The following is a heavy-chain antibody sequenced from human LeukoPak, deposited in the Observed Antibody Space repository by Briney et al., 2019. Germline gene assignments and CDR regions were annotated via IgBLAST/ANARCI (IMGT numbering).Heavy chain of an antibody. V-gene: IGHV4-39*01. D-gene: IGHD3-3*01. CDR2: LIHTGGT. J-gene: IGHJ4*02. Sequence: SETLSLTYTVSSGSISSGTFYWDWIRQTPGKGLEWIVSLIHTGGTYYNPSLRSRVTTSVDTSKNQFSLKLHSVTAADTAMYYCARRRPGYYDFWSGYQDYWGQGTLVTVSS. CDR3: ARRRPGYYDFWSGYQDY. CDR1: SGSISSGTFY.